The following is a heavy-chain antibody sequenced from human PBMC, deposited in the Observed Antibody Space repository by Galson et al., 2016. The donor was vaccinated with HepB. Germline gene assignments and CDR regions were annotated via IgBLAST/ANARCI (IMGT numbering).Heavy chain of an antibody. J-gene: IGHJ6*02. CDR1: GGAISRYS. CDR3: ARLSLYYFGSGSHKGDV. V-gene: IGHV4-59*08. CDR2: IFYSGST. D-gene: IGHD3-10*01. Sequence: SETLSLTCTVSGGAISRYSWAWIRQPPGKGLEWIGYIFYSGSTNYNPSLKSRVTISQDTSKNQFSLNLSSVTAADTAVYYCARLSLYYFGSGSHKGDVWGQGTTVTVSS.